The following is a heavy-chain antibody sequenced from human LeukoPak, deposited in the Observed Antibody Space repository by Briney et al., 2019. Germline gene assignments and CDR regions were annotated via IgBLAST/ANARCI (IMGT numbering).Heavy chain of an antibody. Sequence: GGSLRLSCAASGFTFSSYGMHWVRQAPGKGLEWVTFIRYDGTNKYYADSVKGRFTISRDNSKNTLYLQMNSLRPEDTAVYYCAKDPSTAGGAFDIWGQGTMVTVSS. CDR3: AKDPSTAGGAFDI. D-gene: IGHD3-16*01. CDR2: IRYDGTNK. CDR1: GFTFSSYG. V-gene: IGHV3-30*02. J-gene: IGHJ3*02.